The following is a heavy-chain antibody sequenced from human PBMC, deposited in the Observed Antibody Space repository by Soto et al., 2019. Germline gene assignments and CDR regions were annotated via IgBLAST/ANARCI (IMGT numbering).Heavy chain of an antibody. V-gene: IGHV1-18*04. Sequence: ASVKVSCKASGYSFTTYDISWLRQAPGQGLEWMGRISPYNGNTNYAQNFQDRVTMTADTSSSTAYIELRGLRSDDTAIYYCATSYDSGFDPWGQGTLVTVSS. CDR3: ATSYDSGFDP. J-gene: IGHJ5*02. D-gene: IGHD3-3*01. CDR2: ISPYNGNT. CDR1: GYSFTTYD.